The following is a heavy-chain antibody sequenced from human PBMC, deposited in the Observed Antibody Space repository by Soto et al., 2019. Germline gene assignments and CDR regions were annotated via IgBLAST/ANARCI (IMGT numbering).Heavy chain of an antibody. V-gene: IGHV1-18*01. CDR1: GYTFTSYG. D-gene: IGHD3-10*01. CDR3: ARDPTSPPRVITMVRGEEGYFDY. CDR2: ISAYNGNT. Sequence: ASVKVSCKASGYTFTSYGISWVRQAPGQGLEWMGWISAYNGNTNYAQKLQGRVTMTTDTSTSTAYMELRSLRSDDTAVYYCARDPTSPPRVITMVRGEEGYFDYWGQGTLVTVSS. J-gene: IGHJ4*02.